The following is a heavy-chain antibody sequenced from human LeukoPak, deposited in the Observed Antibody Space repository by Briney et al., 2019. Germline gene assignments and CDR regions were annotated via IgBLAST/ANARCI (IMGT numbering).Heavy chain of an antibody. CDR2: ISYHGTTE. Sequence: GGSLRLSCVASGFTYSTYAMHWVRQTPGKGLEWVAAISYHGTTEYYANSEKGRFTISRDNSKNTLYLQMNSLRAEDTAVYYCARTRDSSWYLGAFDIWGQGTMVTVSS. D-gene: IGHD6-13*01. V-gene: IGHV3-30-3*01. CDR3: ARTRDSSWYLGAFDI. J-gene: IGHJ3*02. CDR1: GFTYSTYA.